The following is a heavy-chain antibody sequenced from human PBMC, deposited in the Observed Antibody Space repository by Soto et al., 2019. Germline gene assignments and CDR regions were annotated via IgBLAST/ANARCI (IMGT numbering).Heavy chain of an antibody. CDR2: ISSSSSYI. J-gene: IGHJ5*02. Sequence: EVQLVESGGGLVKPGGSLRLSCAASGFTFSSYSMNWVRQAPGKGLEWVSAISSSSSYIYYADSVKGRFTISGDNAKNSRYLQMNSLRAEDTAVYYCARDGLPAVTTYNWFDPCSQGTLVTVSS. CDR1: GFTFSSYS. D-gene: IGHD4-17*01. V-gene: IGHV3-21*01. CDR3: ARDGLPAVTTYNWFDP.